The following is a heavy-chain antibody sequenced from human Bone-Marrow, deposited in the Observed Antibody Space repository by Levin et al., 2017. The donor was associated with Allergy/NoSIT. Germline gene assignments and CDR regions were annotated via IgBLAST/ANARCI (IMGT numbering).Heavy chain of an antibody. CDR2: IYYSGST. V-gene: IGHV4-59*01. Sequence: SQTLSLTCTVSGGSISSYYWSWIRQPPGKGLEWIGYIYYSGSTNYNPSLKSRVTISVDTSKNQFSLKLSSVTAADTAVYYCARGMVGAPDYFDYWGQGTLVTVSS. J-gene: IGHJ4*02. CDR3: ARGMVGAPDYFDY. CDR1: GGSISSYY. D-gene: IGHD1-26*01.